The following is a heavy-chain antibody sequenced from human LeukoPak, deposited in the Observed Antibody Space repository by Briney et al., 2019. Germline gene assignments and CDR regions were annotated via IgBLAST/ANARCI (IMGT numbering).Heavy chain of an antibody. CDR3: AKDRSSSWYGDYFDY. J-gene: IGHJ4*02. V-gene: IGHV3-30*02. CDR2: IRYDGSNK. CDR1: GFTFSSYG. D-gene: IGHD6-13*01. Sequence: PGGSLRLSCAASGFTFSSYGMHWVRQAPSKGLEWVAFIRYDGSNKYYADSVKGRFTISRDNSKNTLYLQMNSLRAEDTAVYYCAKDRSSSWYGDYFDYWGQGTLVTVSS.